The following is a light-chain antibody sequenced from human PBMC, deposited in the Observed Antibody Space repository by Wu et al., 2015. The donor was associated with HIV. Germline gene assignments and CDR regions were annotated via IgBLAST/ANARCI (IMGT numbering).Light chain of an antibody. Sequence: VLTQSPATLSLSSGERATLSCRASQNITKYLAWYQQRLGQPPRLLIYDVFNRATGIPVRFSGTGSATDFHLTISSLDPEDSAIYYCQHHANWPVLTFGGGTKVEIK. J-gene: IGKJ4*01. CDR2: DVF. CDR3: QHHANWPVLT. CDR1: QNITKY. V-gene: IGKV3-11*01.